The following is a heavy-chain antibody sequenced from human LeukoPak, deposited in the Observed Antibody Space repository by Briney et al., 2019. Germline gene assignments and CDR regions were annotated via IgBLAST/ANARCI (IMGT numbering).Heavy chain of an antibody. Sequence: ASVKVSCKAAGYTSTRPDINWVRQATGKGLEWLGWMNPSDQTGYAQNFQGRLTFTRDISRNTAYIELSSLTPDDTAVYFCARYTIANGFDMWGQGTMVTVSS. V-gene: IGHV1-8*01. D-gene: IGHD2-21*01. J-gene: IGHJ3*02. CDR3: ARYTIANGFDM. CDR2: MNPSDQT. CDR1: GYTSTRPD.